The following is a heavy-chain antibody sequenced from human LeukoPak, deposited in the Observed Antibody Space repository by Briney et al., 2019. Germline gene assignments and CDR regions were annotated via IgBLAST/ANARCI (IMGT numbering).Heavy chain of an antibody. CDR2: INHSGST. CDR3: ARPLGYTFGYELAY. J-gene: IGHJ4*02. Sequence: SETLSLTCAVYGGSFSGYYWSWIRQPPGKGLEWIGEINHSGSTNYSPSLNSRAIISLDRSKNQFSLNLKSVTAADTAVYYCARPLGYTFGYELAYWGQGTLVTVSS. CDR1: GGSFSGYY. V-gene: IGHV4-34*01. D-gene: IGHD5-18*01.